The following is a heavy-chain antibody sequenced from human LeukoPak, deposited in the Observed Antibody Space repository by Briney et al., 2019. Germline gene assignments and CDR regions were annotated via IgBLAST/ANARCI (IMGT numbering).Heavy chain of an antibody. CDR1: GFTFSTYA. J-gene: IGHJ3*02. D-gene: IGHD3-3*01. Sequence: GGSLRLSCAASGFTFSTYAMSWVRQAPGKGLEWVSAISGSGGSTYYADSVKGRFTISRDNSKNTLYLQMNSLRAEDTAVYYCAKDRRASTWSGFYIDAFDIWGQGTMVTVSS. CDR2: ISGSGGST. V-gene: IGHV3-23*01. CDR3: AKDRRASTWSGFYIDAFDI.